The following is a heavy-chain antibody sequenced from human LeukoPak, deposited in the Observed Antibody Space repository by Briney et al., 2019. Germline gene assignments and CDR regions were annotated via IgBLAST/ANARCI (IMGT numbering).Heavy chain of an antibody. CDR2: ISAYNGNT. V-gene: IGHV1-18*01. Sequence: ASVKVSCKASGYTFTSYGISWVRQAPGQGLEWMGWISAYNGNTNYAQKLQGRVTMTTDTSTSTAYMELRSLRSDDTAVYYCARGGITYYDSSEDYYYGMDVWGQGTTVTVSS. CDR3: ARGGITYYDSSEDYYYGMDV. D-gene: IGHD3-22*01. J-gene: IGHJ6*02. CDR1: GYTFTSYG.